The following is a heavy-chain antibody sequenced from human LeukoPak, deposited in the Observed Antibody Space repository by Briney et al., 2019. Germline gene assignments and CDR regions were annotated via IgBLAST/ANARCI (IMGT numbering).Heavy chain of an antibody. D-gene: IGHD3-22*01. CDR3: ARDHSYYDSSGYYELDY. CDR1: GGTFSSYA. Sequence: SVKVSCKASGGTFSSYAISWVRQAPGQGLEWMGGIIPIFGTANYAQKFQSRVTITADESTSTAYMELSSLRSEDTAVYYCARDHSYYDSSGYYELDYWGQGTLVTVSS. CDR2: IIPIFGTA. V-gene: IGHV1-69*13. J-gene: IGHJ4*02.